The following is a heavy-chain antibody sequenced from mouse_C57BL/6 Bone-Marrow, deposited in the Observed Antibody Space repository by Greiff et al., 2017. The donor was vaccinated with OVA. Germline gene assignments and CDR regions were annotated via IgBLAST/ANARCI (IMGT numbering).Heavy chain of an antibody. CDR1: GFSLTSYA. CDR2: IWTGGGT. D-gene: IGHD4-1*01. CDR3: AIANWDEGDAMDY. Sequence: VKLVESGPGLVAPSQSLSITCTVSGFSLTSYAISWVRQPPGKGLEWLGVIWTGGGTNYNSALKSRLSISKDNSKSQVFLKMNSLQTDDTARYYCAIANWDEGDAMDYWGQGTSVTVSS. J-gene: IGHJ4*01. V-gene: IGHV2-9-1*01.